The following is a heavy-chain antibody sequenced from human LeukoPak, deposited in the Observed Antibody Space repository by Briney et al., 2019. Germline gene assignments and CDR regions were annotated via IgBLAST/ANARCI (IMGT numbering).Heavy chain of an antibody. CDR1: GFTFSSYG. V-gene: IGHV3-33*01. CDR3: ARDREWSETWDY. J-gene: IGHJ4*02. D-gene: IGHD3-3*01. CDR2: IWYDGSNK. Sequence: GGSLRLSCAASGFTFSSYGMHWVRQAPGKGLEWVAIIWYDGSNKYYADSVKGRFTISRDNSKNTLYLQMNSLRAEDTAVYYCARDREWSETWDYWGQGTLVTVSS.